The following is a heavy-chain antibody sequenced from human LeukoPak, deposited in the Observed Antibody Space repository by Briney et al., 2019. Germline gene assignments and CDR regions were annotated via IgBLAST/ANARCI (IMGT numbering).Heavy chain of an antibody. J-gene: IGHJ5*02. Sequence: SETLSLTCTVSGGSISSGDYYWSWIRQPPGKGLEWIGYIYYSGSTYYNPSLKSRVTISVDTSKNQFSLKLSSVTAADTAVYYCARFITGMTNNWFDPWGQGTLVTVSS. D-gene: IGHD1-20*01. CDR3: ARFITGMTNNWFDP. CDR1: GGSISSGDYY. CDR2: IYYSGST. V-gene: IGHV4-30-4*02.